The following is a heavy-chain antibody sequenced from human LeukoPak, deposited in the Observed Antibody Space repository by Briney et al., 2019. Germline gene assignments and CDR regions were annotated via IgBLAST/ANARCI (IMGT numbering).Heavy chain of an antibody. V-gene: IGHV3-20*04. D-gene: IGHD3-22*01. Sequence: GGSLRLSCAASGFTFDDYGKSWVRQAPGKGLEWVSGINWNGGSTGYADSVKGRFTISRDNAKNSLYLQMNSLRAEDTAVYYCAKSTGYYDSSAYGIDYWGQGTLVTVSS. CDR3: AKSTGYYDSSAYGIDY. CDR1: GFTFDDYG. CDR2: INWNGGST. J-gene: IGHJ4*02.